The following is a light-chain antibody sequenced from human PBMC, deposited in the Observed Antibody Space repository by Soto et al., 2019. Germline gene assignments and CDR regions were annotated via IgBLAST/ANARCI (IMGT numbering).Light chain of an antibody. Sequence: QSVLTQPPSVSGAPGQRVTISCTGSSSNIGAGYDVHWYQQLPGAAPKLLIYGSTNRPSGVPDRFSGSKSGTSASLAITGLQAEDEADYYCQSYDSSLYVVFGGGTKVTV. J-gene: IGLJ2*01. CDR1: SSNIGAGYD. CDR3: QSYDSSLYVV. V-gene: IGLV1-40*01. CDR2: GST.